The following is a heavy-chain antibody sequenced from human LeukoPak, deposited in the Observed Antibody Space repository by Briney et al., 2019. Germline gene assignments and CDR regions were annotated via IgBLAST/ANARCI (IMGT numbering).Heavy chain of an antibody. CDR3: ARDDLTGNHGVDV. CDR1: GGSISSSSYY. CDR2: IYYSGST. Sequence: SETLSLTCTVYGGSISSSSYYWGWIRQPPGKGLEWIGSIYYSGSTYYNPSLKSRVTISVDTSKNQVSLKLSSVTAADTAVYYCARDDLTGNHGVDVWGQGTTVTVSS. D-gene: IGHD7-27*01. J-gene: IGHJ6*02. V-gene: IGHV4-39*02.